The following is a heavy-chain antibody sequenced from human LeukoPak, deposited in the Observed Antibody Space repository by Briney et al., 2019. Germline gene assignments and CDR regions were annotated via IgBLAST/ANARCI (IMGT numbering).Heavy chain of an antibody. CDR2: IKSKTYGETT. V-gene: IGHV3-15*01. J-gene: IGHJ4*02. D-gene: IGHD3-10*01. Sequence: GGSLRLSCAASGFIFSNNWFCWVRQAPGKGLEWVGHIKSKTYGETTDYAEPVKGRFTISRDDAHDMVYLQLSSLRPEDTAVYYCITITITRGALWGLGTLVTVSS. CDR1: GFIFSNNW. CDR3: ITITITRGAL.